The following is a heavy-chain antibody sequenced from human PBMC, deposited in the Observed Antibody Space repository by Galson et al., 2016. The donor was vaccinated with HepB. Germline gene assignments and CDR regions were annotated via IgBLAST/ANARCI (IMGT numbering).Heavy chain of an antibody. V-gene: IGHV4-59*01. CDR3: ARSPSMIRGVILDS. D-gene: IGHD3-10*01. J-gene: IGHJ4*02. Sequence: SETLSLTCTVSGGSISNYYWSWIRQPPGKGLEWIGYIYYSGSTNYNPSLKSRVTISIDTSKNQFSLKLSSVTAADTAMYYCARSPSMIRGVILDSWGQGTLVTVSS. CDR2: IYYSGST. CDR1: GGSISNYY.